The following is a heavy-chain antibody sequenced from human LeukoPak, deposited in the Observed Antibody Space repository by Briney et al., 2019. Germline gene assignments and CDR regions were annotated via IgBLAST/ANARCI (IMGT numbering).Heavy chain of an antibody. J-gene: IGHJ4*02. V-gene: IGHV1-24*01. Sequence: ASVKVSCKVPGDTLSELTMHWVRQAPGKGLEWMGGFDPGAGEILYAQQFQGRVTMTEDTSTDTAYMELTSLRSEDSRVYFCAAGGIYSLLDYWGQGTLVTVSS. CDR3: AAGGIYSLLDY. D-gene: IGHD3-10*01. CDR2: FDPGAGEI. CDR1: GDTLSELT.